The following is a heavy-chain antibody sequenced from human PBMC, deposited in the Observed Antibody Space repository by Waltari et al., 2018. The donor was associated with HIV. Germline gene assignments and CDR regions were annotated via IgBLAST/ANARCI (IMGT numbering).Heavy chain of an antibody. Sequence: QVTLKDSGPVLFQPTETLTLTCTVSGFSLSNARMGVSWIRQPQGKALEWLEHIFSEDEKSYRTAPKSRLTTTKDTSKSQVVPTMTNMDPVDTATYYCARIIAAAGTRWCDTWGQGTPVTVAS. D-gene: IGHD6-13*01. V-gene: IGHV2-26*01. CDR1: GFSLSNARMG. CDR3: ARIIAAAGTRWCDT. CDR2: IFSEDEK. J-gene: IGHJ5*02.